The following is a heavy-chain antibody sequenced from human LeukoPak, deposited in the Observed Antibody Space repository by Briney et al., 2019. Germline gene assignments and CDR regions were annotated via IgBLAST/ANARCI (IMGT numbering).Heavy chain of an antibody. V-gene: IGHV1-46*01. CDR1: GYTFTSYY. J-gene: IGHJ5*02. CDR2: INPSGGST. CDR3: AREGSGWYGAVDWFDP. D-gene: IGHD6-19*01. Sequence: ASVKVSCKASGYTFTSYYMHWVRQAPGQGLEWMGIINPSGGSTSYAQKFQGRVTMTRDTSISTAYMELSRLRSDDTAVYYCAREGSGWYGAVDWFDPWGQGTLVTVSS.